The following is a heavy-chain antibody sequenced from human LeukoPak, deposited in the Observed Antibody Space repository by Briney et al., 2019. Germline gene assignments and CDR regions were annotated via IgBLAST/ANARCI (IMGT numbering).Heavy chain of an antibody. CDR2: IRHSGVDS. J-gene: IGHJ4*02. CDR3: ARDRRATPMYFFDF. CDR1: RFSFSDYT. D-gene: IGHD2-15*01. V-gene: IGHV3-23*01. Sequence: GGSLRLSCAASRFSFSDYTMSWVRQLPGKGLEWVSGIRHSGVDSSYADSVKGRFTISRDNSKNMLYLQMNSLRVDDTGVYYCARDRRATPMYFFDFWGQGTPVTVSS.